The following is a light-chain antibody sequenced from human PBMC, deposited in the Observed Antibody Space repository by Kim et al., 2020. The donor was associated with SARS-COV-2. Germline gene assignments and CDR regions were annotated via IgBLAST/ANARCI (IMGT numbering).Light chain of an antibody. CDR2: GAS. Sequence: DIQMTQSPSSLSASVGDRVTITCRASHSIDNYLNWYQQKPGKAPKLLINGASSLQSGVPSRFSGSGSGTDFTLSISSLQPEDFATYFCQQYNDLPLTFGGGTKVDIK. CDR1: HSIDNY. CDR3: QQYNDLPLT. V-gene: IGKV1-39*01. J-gene: IGKJ4*01.